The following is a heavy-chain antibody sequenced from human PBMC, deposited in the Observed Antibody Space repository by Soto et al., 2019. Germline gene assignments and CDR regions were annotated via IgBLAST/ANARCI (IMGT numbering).Heavy chain of an antibody. CDR2: INPSGGST. Sequence: GASVKVSCKASGYTFTSYYMHWVRQAPGQGLEWMGIINPSGGSTSYAQKFQGRVTMTRDTSTSTVYMELSSLRSEDTAVYYCARGYCSGGSCSRSYYYYGMDVWGQGTTVTVSS. V-gene: IGHV1-46*01. CDR1: GYTFTSYY. D-gene: IGHD2-15*01. CDR3: ARGYCSGGSCSRSYYYYGMDV. J-gene: IGHJ6*02.